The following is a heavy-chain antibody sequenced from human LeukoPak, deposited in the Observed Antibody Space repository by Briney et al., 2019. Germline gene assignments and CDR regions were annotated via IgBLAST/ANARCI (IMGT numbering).Heavy chain of an antibody. V-gene: IGHV3-64*01. CDR3: ARVSGWYWFDQ. CDR1: GFTFSSYA. D-gene: IGHD6-19*01. CDR2: ISSNGRTT. Sequence: GGSLRLSCAASGFTFSSYAMHWVRQAPGKGLEYVSAISSNGRTTYYANSVKGRFTISRDNSKNTLYLQMGSLRAEDMAVYYCARVSGWYWFDQWGRGTLVTVSS. J-gene: IGHJ5*02.